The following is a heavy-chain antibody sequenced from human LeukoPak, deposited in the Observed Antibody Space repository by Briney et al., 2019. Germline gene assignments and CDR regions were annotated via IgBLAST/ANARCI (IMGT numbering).Heavy chain of an antibody. Sequence: SETLSLTCTVSGVTISSYYWSWIRQPPGKGLEWIGYIYYSGSTNYNPSLKSRVTIPVDTSKNQFSLKLSPVTAADTAVYYCARLHDGYRYGADYWGQGTLVTAS. CDR1: GVTISSYY. CDR3: ARLHDGYRYGADY. CDR2: IYYSGST. D-gene: IGHD5-18*01. V-gene: IGHV4-59*08. J-gene: IGHJ4*02.